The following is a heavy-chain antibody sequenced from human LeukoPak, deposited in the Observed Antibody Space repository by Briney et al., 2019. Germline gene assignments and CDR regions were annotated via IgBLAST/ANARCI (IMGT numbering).Heavy chain of an antibody. D-gene: IGHD3-10*01. CDR3: ARSHGSGSYPRLGMDV. CDR2: IWYDGSNK. CDR1: GFTFSSYG. J-gene: IGHJ6*02. V-gene: IGHV3-33*01. Sequence: GRSLTLSCAASGFTFSSYGKHWVRQAPGKGLEWVAVIWYDGSNKYYADSVKGRFTISRDNSKNTLYLQMNSLRAEDTAVYYCARSHGSGSYPRLGMDVWGQGTTVTVSS.